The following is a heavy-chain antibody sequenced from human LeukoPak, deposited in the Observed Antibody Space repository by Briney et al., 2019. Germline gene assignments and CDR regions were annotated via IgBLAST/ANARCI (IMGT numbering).Heavy chain of an antibody. J-gene: IGHJ4*02. CDR2: ISAHNGNT. V-gene: IGHV1-18*04. CDR3: ARTPTANIVLVKADFFEV. D-gene: IGHD2-8*02. CDR1: GYSFTNYG. Sequence: GESLKISCEGSGYSFTNYGLGWVRQAPGQGLEWMGWISAHNGNTNYAQNFQDRVTMTTDTSTTTTYMELRSLRSDDTAMYYCARTPTANIVLVKADFFEVWGQGTLVTVSS.